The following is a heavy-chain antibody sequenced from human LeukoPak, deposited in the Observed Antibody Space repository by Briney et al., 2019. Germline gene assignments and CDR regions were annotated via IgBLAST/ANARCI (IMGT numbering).Heavy chain of an antibody. CDR2: INHSGST. CDR1: RGSFSGYY. CDR3: ARLGTRDAFDI. J-gene: IGHJ3*02. Sequence: SDTLSLTCAVYRGSFSGYYWSWIRQPPRKGLERIGEINHSGSTNYNPSLKSRVTISVDTSKNQFSLKLSSVTAADTAVYYCARLGTRDAFDIWGQGTMVTVSS. V-gene: IGHV4-34*01. D-gene: IGHD2-2*01.